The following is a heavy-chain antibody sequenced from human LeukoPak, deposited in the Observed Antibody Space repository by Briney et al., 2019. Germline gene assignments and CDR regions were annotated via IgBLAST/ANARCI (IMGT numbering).Heavy chain of an antibody. D-gene: IGHD6-6*01. CDR3: ARGIAARFDP. V-gene: IGHV3-74*01. CDR1: GFTFSSYW. CDR2: INNDGTSS. J-gene: IGHJ5*02. Sequence: PGGSLRLSCAASGFTFSSYWMHWVRQAPGKGPVWVSRINNDGTSSAYADSVKGRFTISRDNAKNTLSLQMNSLRVEDTAVYYCARGIAARFDPWGQGTLVTVSS.